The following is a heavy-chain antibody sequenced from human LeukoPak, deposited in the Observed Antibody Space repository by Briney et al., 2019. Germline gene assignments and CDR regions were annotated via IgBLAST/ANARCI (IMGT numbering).Heavy chain of an antibody. V-gene: IGHV1-18*01. CDR1: GYSFVFFG. Sequence: GAPVKVSCKASGYSFVFFGVSWVRQAPGQGLEWMGWINSHNGNTNYAERLQGRVTMTTDTSTSTSYMELRSLRSDDTAVYYCARAVSGSLYGDFDFWGQGTLVTVSS. CDR2: INSHNGNT. CDR3: ARAVSGSLYGDFDF. J-gene: IGHJ4*02. D-gene: IGHD1-26*01.